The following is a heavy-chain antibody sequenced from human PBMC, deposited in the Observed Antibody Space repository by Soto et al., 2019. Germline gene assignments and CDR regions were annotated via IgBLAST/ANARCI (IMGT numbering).Heavy chain of an antibody. V-gene: IGHV3-20*01. J-gene: IGHJ3*02. D-gene: IGHD3-10*01. CDR1: GFTFDDYG. CDR3: ARSYGSGSYTHAFDI. Sequence: EVQLVESGGGVVRPGGSLRLSCAASGFTFDDYGMSWVRQAPGKGLEWVSGINWNGGSTGYADSVKGRFTISRDNAKNSLYLKMNSLRAEDTALYHCARSYGSGSYTHAFDIWGQGTMVTVSS. CDR2: INWNGGST.